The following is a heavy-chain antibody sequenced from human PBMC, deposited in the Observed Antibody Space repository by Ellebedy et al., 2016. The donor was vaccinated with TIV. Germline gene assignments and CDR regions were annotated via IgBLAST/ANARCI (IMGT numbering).Heavy chain of an antibody. CDR3: ARSPYTGYSDLGFDY. V-gene: IGHV3-74*01. CDR1: GFTFSNYW. J-gene: IGHJ4*02. Sequence: GESLKISCAASGFTFSNYWMHWVRQVPGEGLVWVSRIGSDGIGTSYADSVKGRFTISRDNAKNTLYLQMNSLRADDTAVYYCARSPYTGYSDLGFDYWGQGSLVTVSS. D-gene: IGHD2-2*02. CDR2: IGSDGIGT.